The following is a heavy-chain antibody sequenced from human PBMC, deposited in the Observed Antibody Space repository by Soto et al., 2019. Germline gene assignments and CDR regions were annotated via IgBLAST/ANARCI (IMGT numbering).Heavy chain of an antibody. D-gene: IGHD2-15*01. Sequence: QVQLVQSGAEVKKLGSSVKVSCKASGGTFSTYGITWVRQAPGQGLEWMGRILPIFDTTIYAQKFQGRVTITAGGCTSTAYMELSSLRLDTTAVYYCARDSTRPRHCSSGNCYSMSDWGQGIPVTVAS. V-gene: IGHV1-69*01. CDR1: GGTFSTYG. CDR3: ARDSTRPRHCSSGNCYSMSD. J-gene: IGHJ4*02. CDR2: ILPIFDTT.